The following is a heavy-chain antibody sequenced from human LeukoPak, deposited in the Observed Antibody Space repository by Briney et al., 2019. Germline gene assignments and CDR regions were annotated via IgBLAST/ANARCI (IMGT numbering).Heavy chain of an antibody. CDR1: GGSISNYY. V-gene: IGHV4-4*07. D-gene: IGHD3-10*01. Sequence: SETLSLTCTVSGGSISNYYWSWIRQPAGKGLEWIGRIYTSGSANYNPSLKSRVTMSVDTSKNQFSLKLSSVTAADTAVYYCARVSLVRGAPDYYFDYWGQGTLVTVSS. CDR2: IYTSGSA. J-gene: IGHJ4*02. CDR3: ARVSLVRGAPDYYFDY.